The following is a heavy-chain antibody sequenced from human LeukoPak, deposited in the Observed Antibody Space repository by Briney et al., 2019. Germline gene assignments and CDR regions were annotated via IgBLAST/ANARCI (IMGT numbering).Heavy chain of an antibody. CDR1: GASISSSSYY. CDR3: ARAMVRGVIIHYYYMDV. D-gene: IGHD3-10*01. V-gene: IGHV4-39*01. J-gene: IGHJ6*03. CDR2: IYYSGST. Sequence: PSETLSLTCTVSGASISSSSYYWGWIRQPPGKGLEWIGSIYYSGSTYYNPSLKSRVTISVDTSKNQFSLKLSSVTAADTAVYYRARAMVRGVIIHYYYMDVWGKGTTVTVSS.